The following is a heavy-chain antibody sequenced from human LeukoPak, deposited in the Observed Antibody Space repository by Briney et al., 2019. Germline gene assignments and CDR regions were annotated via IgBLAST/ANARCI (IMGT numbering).Heavy chain of an antibody. V-gene: IGHV4-39*01. J-gene: IGHJ5*02. CDR3: AGRYFDWLRGIDP. CDR2: IYYSGTT. Sequence: SETLSLTCTVSGGSISSSSHYWAWIRQPPGTGLEWIGSIYYSGTTFYNPSLKSRLTISVDTSNNQFSLKLSSVTAADTAVYYCAGRYFDWLRGIDPWGQGTLVTVSS. D-gene: IGHD3-9*01. CDR1: GGSISSSSHY.